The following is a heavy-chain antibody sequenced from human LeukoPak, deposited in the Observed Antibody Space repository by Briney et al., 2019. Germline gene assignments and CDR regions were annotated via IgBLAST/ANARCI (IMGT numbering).Heavy chain of an antibody. CDR3: ARGSGSYHTAYMN. CDR2: IYPGDSDT. Sequence: GESLKISCKASGYSFTTYWIGWVRQMPGKGLEWMGIIYPGDSDTRYSPSFQGQVTISAAKSISTAYLQWSSLKASDTAVYYCARGSGSYHTAYMNWGQGTLVTVSP. D-gene: IGHD1-26*01. CDR1: GYSFTTYW. V-gene: IGHV5-51*01. J-gene: IGHJ4*02.